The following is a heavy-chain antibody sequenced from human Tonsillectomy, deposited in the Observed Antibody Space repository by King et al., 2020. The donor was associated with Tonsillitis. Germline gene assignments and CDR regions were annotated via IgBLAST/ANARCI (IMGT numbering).Heavy chain of an antibody. CDR2: IRSSSSYI. D-gene: IGHD1-1*01. V-gene: IGHV3-21*01. CDR1: GFTFSSYS. Sequence: VQLVESGGGLVKPGGSLRLSCAASGFTFSSYSMNWGRQAPGKGLEGVSSIRSSSSYIYYADSVKGRFTISRENAKNSLYLQMNSLRAEDTAVYYCARDGTERSGNWFDPWGQGTLVTVSS. J-gene: IGHJ5*02. CDR3: ARDGTERSGNWFDP.